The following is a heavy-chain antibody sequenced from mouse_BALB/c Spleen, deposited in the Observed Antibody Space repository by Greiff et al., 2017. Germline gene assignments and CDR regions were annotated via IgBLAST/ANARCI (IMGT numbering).Heavy chain of an antibody. CDR3: ASYYYGYWFAY. V-gene: IGHV3-6*02. D-gene: IGHD1-2*01. CDR1: GYSITSGYY. Sequence: EVKLMESGPGLVKPSQSLSLTCSVTGYSITSGYYWNWIRQFPGNKLEWMGYISYDGSNNYNPSLKNRISITRDTSKNQFFLKLNSVTTEDTATYYCASYYYGYWFAYWGQGTLVTVSA. CDR2: ISYDGSN. J-gene: IGHJ3*01.